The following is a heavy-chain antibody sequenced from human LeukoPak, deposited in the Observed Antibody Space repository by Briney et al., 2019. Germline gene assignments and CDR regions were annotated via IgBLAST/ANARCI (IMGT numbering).Heavy chain of an antibody. V-gene: IGHV3-53*01. CDR3: ARDRRGVGAFDI. J-gene: IGHJ3*02. D-gene: IGHD3-10*01. CDR1: GFTVSSNY. Sequence: PGGSLRLSCAASGFTVSSNYINWVRQAPGKGLEWVSVIYSGGSTYYPDSVKGRFTISRDNSKNTLYLQMNSLRAEDTVVYYCARDRRGVGAFDIWGQGTMVTVSS. CDR2: IYSGGST.